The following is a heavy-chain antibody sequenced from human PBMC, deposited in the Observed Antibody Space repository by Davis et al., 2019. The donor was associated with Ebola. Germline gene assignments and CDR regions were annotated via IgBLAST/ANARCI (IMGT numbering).Heavy chain of an antibody. Sequence: GGSLRLSCVASGFTFNNHAMHWVRQAPGKGLEWVAVISSDGYKLFCADSVKGRFTFSRDNSRNTVSLQMDSLRPDDTAVYYCARDQGSSGWRYFFDYWGQGTLVTVSS. J-gene: IGHJ4*02. V-gene: IGHV3-30-3*01. CDR1: GFTFNNHA. D-gene: IGHD6-19*01. CDR3: ARDQGSSGWRYFFDY. CDR2: ISSDGYKL.